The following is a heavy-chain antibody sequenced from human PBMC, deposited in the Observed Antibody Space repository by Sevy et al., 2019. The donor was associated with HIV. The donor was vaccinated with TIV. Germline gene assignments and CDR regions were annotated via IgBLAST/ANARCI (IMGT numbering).Heavy chain of an antibody. Sequence: GGSLRLSCAASGFTFSSYGMHWVRQAPGKGLEWVAVISYDGSNKYYADSVKGRFTISRDNSKNTLYLQMNSLRAEDTAVYYCAKWARNCSGGSCYSAEYFQHWGHGTLVTVSS. CDR3: AKWARNCSGGSCYSAEYFQH. V-gene: IGHV3-30*18. J-gene: IGHJ1*01. CDR1: GFTFSSYG. D-gene: IGHD2-15*01. CDR2: ISYDGSNK.